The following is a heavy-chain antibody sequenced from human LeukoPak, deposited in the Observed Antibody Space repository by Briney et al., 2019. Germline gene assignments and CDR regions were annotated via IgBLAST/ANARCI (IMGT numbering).Heavy chain of an antibody. J-gene: IGHJ4*02. CDR3: ARDPLDYYDSSGYYYVY. Sequence: SVEVSCKASGGTFSSYAISWVRQAPGQGLEWMGGIIPIFGTANYAQKFQGRVTITTDESTSTAYMEMSSLRSEVTAVYYCARDPLDYYDSSGYYYVYWGQGTLVTVSS. CDR1: GGTFSSYA. D-gene: IGHD3-22*01. CDR2: IIPIFGTA. V-gene: IGHV1-69*05.